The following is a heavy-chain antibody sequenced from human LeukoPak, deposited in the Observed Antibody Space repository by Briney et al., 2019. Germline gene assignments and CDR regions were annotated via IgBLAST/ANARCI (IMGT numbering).Heavy chain of an antibody. CDR3: ARSGYKYGADAFDI. J-gene: IGHJ3*02. CDR2: INPNSGGT. V-gene: IGHV1-2*02. CDR1: GYTFTGYY. D-gene: IGHD5-18*01. Sequence: ASVKVSCKASGYTFTGYYMHWVRQAPGQGLEWMGWINPNSGGTNYAQKFQGRVTMTRDTSTSTVYMELSSLRSEDTAVYYCARSGYKYGADAFDIWGQGTMVTVSS.